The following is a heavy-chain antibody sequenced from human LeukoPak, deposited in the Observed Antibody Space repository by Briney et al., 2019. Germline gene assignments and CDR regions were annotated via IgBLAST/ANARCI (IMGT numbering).Heavy chain of an antibody. CDR2: INHSGST. J-gene: IGHJ4*02. CDR1: SGSFSGYY. D-gene: IGHD5-12*01. V-gene: IGHV4-34*01. Sequence: SETLSLTCAVYSGSFSGYYWSWIRQPPGKGLEWIGEINHSGSTNYNPSLKSRVTISVDTSKNQFSLKLSSVTAADTAVYYCASRGDIYPFDYWGQGTLVTVSS. CDR3: ASRGDIYPFDY.